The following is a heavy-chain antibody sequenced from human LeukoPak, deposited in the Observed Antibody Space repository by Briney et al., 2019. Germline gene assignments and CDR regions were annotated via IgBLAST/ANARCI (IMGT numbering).Heavy chain of an antibody. CDR2: INPSVGST. V-gene: IGHV1-46*01. Sequence: ASVKVSCKASGSTFTSYYMHWVRQAPGQGLEWMGIINPSVGSTTYAQKFQGRVTMTRDTSTSTVYMELSSLRSEDTAVYYCASYGSGVQASFDNWGQGSLVTVSS. D-gene: IGHD3-10*01. CDR3: ASYGSGVQASFDN. J-gene: IGHJ4*02. CDR1: GSTFTSYY.